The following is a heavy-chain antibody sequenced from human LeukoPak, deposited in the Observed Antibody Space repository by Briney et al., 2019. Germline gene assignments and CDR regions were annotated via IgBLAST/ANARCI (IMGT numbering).Heavy chain of an antibody. CDR3: ARHDGPYYYYHMDV. CDR1: GGSISSSDYY. D-gene: IGHD5-24*01. J-gene: IGHJ6*03. Sequence: PSETLSLTCAVSGGSISSSDYYWGWIRQPPGKGLEWIGSVYYSGNTYYNPSLKSRVTISVDTSKNQFSLKLNSVTAADTAVYYCARHDGPYYYYHMDVWGKGTTVTVSS. V-gene: IGHV4-39*01. CDR2: VYYSGNT.